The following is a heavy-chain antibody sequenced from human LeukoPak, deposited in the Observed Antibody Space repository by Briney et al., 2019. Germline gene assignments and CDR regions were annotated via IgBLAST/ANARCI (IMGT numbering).Heavy chain of an antibody. CDR2: IYYSGST. V-gene: IGHV4-39*01. CDR1: GGSISSSSHY. CDR3: ARQTTVTYPNWFDP. D-gene: IGHD4-11*01. J-gene: IGHJ5*02. Sequence: PSETLSLTCTVSGGSISSSSHYWGWIRQPPGKGLEWIGSIYYSGSTYYNPSLKSRVTISVDTSKNQFSLKLSSVTAADTAVYYCARQTTVTYPNWFDPWGQGTLVTVSS.